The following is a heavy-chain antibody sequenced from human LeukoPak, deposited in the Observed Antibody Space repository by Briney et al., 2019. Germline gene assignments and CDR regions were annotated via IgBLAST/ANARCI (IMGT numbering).Heavy chain of an antibody. V-gene: IGHV4-34*01. J-gene: IGHJ5*02. CDR3: ARHGGRVWFGELLRTRTGWFDP. Sequence: SETLSLTCAVYGGSFSGYYWSWIRQPAGKGLEWIGEINHSGSTNYNPSLKSRVTISVDTSKNQFSLKLSSVTAADTAVYYCARHGGRVWFGELLRTRTGWFDPWGQGTLVTVSS. CDR1: GGSFSGYY. CDR2: INHSGST. D-gene: IGHD3-10*01.